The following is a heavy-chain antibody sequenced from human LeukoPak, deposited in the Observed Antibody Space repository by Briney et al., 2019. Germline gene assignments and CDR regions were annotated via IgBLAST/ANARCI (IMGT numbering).Heavy chain of an antibody. V-gene: IGHV1-18*01. CDR2: ISAYNGNT. Sequence: GASVKVSCKASGYTFTSYGISWVRQAPGQGLEGMGWISAYNGNTNYAQKFQGRVQIPADKSTSTAYMELSSLRSEDTAVYYCARLGTEAYYYYMDVWGKGTTVTVSS. CDR3: ARLGTEAYYYYMDV. CDR1: GYTFTSYG. D-gene: IGHD7-27*01. J-gene: IGHJ6*03.